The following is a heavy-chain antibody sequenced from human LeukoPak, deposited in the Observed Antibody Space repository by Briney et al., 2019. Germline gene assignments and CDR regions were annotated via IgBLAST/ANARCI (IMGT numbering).Heavy chain of an antibody. Sequence: GGSLRLSCAASGFTFSDYYMSWIRQAPGKGLEWVSYISSSGSTIYYADSVKGRFTISRDNAKNSLYLQMNSLRAEDMALYYCARSVAVAGTLDYWGQGTLVTVSS. CDR2: ISSSGSTI. CDR1: GFTFSDYY. J-gene: IGHJ4*02. V-gene: IGHV3-11*01. CDR3: ARSVAVAGTLDY. D-gene: IGHD6-19*01.